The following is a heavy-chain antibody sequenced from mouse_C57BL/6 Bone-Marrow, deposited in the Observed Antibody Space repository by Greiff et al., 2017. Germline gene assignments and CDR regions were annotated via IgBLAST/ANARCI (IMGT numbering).Heavy chain of an antibody. Sequence: EVKLMESGGDLVKPGGSLKLSCAASGFTFSSYGMSWVRQTPDKRLEWVATISSGGSYTYYPDSVKGRFTISSDNAKKTLYLQMSSLKSEDTAMYYCARLGGYDGAWFAYWGQGTLVTVSA. V-gene: IGHV5-6*01. J-gene: IGHJ3*01. CDR2: ISSGGSYT. CDR1: GFTFSSYG. D-gene: IGHD2-2*01. CDR3: ARLGGYDGAWFAY.